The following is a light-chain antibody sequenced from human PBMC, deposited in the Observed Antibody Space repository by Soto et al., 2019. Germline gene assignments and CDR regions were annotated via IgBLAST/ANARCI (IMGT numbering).Light chain of an antibody. Sequence: QSVLTQSASVSGSPGQSITISCTGTSSDVGASKSVSWYQHHPGKAPKLLIYDVSSRPSGVSNRFSGSKSGSTASLTISGLQAEDEADYYCNSYTSSGRYVFGTGTKVTVL. J-gene: IGLJ1*01. V-gene: IGLV2-14*03. CDR1: SSDVGASKS. CDR3: NSYTSSGRYV. CDR2: DVS.